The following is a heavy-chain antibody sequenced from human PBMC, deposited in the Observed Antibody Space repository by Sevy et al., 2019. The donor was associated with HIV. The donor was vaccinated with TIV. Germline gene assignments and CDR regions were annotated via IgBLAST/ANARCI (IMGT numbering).Heavy chain of an antibody. CDR2: IIPIFGTA. D-gene: IGHD3-22*01. CDR3: ASLKGDYYDSSGYPIDY. Sequence: ASVKVSYKASGGTFSSYAISWVRQAPGQGLEWMGGIIPIFGTANYAQKFQGRVTITADESTSTAYMELSSLRSEDTAVYYCASLKGDYYDSSGYPIDYWGQGTLVTVSS. J-gene: IGHJ4*02. CDR1: GGTFSSYA. V-gene: IGHV1-69*13.